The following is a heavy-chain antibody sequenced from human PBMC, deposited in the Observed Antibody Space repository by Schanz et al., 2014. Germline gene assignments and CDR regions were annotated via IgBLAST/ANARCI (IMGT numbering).Heavy chain of an antibody. CDR3: ARVVRRDYLSELDF. V-gene: IGHV1-18*04. D-gene: IGHD3-16*02. CDR2: ISPYNGNT. Sequence: QVHLVQSATEVKEPGSSVRVSCQASGGAFSSSTLSWVRQAPGQGLEWMGWISPYNGNTKYAEKLEDRVTMTTDISTSTAYMQLRSLTSDDTAVYYCARVVRRDYLSELDFWGQGTQVIVSS. J-gene: IGHJ4*02. CDR1: GGAFSSST.